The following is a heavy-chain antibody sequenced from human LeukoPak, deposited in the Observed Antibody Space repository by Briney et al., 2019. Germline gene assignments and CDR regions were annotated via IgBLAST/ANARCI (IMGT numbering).Heavy chain of an antibody. CDR1: GYTFTSYG. J-gene: IGHJ4*02. CDR2: ISAYNGNT. V-gene: IGHV1-18*01. D-gene: IGHD6-13*01. Sequence: GASVKVSCKASGYTFTSYGISWVRQAPGQGLEWMGWISAYNGNTNYAQKLQGRVTMTTDTSTSTAYMELRSLGSDDTAVYYCARDLIAAAGTPLDYWGQGTLVTVSS. CDR3: ARDLIAAAGTPLDY.